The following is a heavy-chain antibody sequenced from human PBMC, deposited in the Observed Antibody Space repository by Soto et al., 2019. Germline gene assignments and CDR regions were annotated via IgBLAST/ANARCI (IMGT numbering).Heavy chain of an antibody. CDR2: IIPIFGTA. CDR1: GGTFSSYA. V-gene: IGHV1-69*06. D-gene: IGHD3-3*01. CDR3: ARDPYDFWSGYKYYYGMDV. Sequence: QVQLVQSGAEVKKPGSSVKVSCKASGGTFSSYAISWVRQAPGQGLEWMGGIIPIFGTANYAQQFQGRVKITADKSTSTAYMELSSLRSEDTAVYYCARDPYDFWSGYKYYYGMDVWGQGTTVTVSS. J-gene: IGHJ6*02.